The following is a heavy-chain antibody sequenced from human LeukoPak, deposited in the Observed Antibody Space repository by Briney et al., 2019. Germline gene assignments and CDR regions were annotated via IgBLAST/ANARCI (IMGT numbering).Heavy chain of an antibody. Sequence: QTLTLTCTSSAFSLSTSGVGVGWIRQPPGKALEWLALIYWNDDKRYSPSLKSRLTITKDTSKNQVVLTMTNMDPVDTATYYCAHTIRGYCSSTSCYTGNWFDPWGQGTLVTVSS. CDR2: IYWNDDK. CDR1: AFSLSTSGVG. D-gene: IGHD2-2*02. CDR3: AHTIRGYCSSTSCYTGNWFDP. V-gene: IGHV2-5*01. J-gene: IGHJ5*02.